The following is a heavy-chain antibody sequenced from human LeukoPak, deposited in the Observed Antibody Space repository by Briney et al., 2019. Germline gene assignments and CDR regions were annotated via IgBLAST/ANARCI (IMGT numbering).Heavy chain of an antibody. J-gene: IGHJ4*02. CDR3: ARDQGYFDWSTNY. Sequence: GGSLRLSCAASGFTFSNYGMHWVRQAPGKGLEWVAVIWYDGSNKYYADSVKGRFTISRDNSKNTLYLQMNSLRAEDTAVYYCARDQGYFDWSTNYWGQGTLVTVSS. D-gene: IGHD3-9*01. CDR1: GFTFSNYG. CDR2: IWYDGSNK. V-gene: IGHV3-33*01.